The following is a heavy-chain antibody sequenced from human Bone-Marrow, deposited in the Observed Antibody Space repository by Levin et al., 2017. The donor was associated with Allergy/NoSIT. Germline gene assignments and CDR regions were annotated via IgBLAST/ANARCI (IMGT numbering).Heavy chain of an antibody. Sequence: GESLKISCAASGFTFSSYGMHWVRQAPGKGLEWVAVIWYDGSNKYYADSVKGRFTISRDNSKNTLYLQMNSLRAEDTAVYYCAREDDSSGYYYFDYWGQGTLVTVSS. D-gene: IGHD3-22*01. CDR1: GFTFSSYG. CDR3: AREDDSSGYYYFDY. V-gene: IGHV3-33*01. J-gene: IGHJ4*02. CDR2: IWYDGSNK.